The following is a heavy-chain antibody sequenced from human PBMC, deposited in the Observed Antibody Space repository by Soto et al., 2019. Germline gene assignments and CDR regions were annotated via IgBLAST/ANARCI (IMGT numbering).Heavy chain of an antibody. J-gene: IGHJ3*02. D-gene: IGHD6-19*01. Sequence: GASVKVSCKASGGTFSSYTISWVRQAPGQGLEWMGRIIPILGIANYAQKFQGRVTITADKSTSTAFMELSSLRSEDTAVYYCARVEGIAVAHDAFDIWGQGTMVTVSS. CDR2: IIPILGIA. V-gene: IGHV1-69*02. CDR1: GGTFSSYT. CDR3: ARVEGIAVAHDAFDI.